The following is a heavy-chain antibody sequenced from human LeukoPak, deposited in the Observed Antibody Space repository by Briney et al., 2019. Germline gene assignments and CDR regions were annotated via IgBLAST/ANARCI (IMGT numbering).Heavy chain of an antibody. CDR1: GGSISSGAYY. J-gene: IGHJ4*02. V-gene: IGHV4-31*03. CDR2: IYYSGST. D-gene: IGHD3-22*01. CDR3: ARTLGSGYYLYYFDY. Sequence: PSETLSLTCTVSGGSISSGAYYWSWIRQHPGKGLEWIGYIYYSGSTYYNPSHKSRLTISIDTSENQFSLKLSSVTAADTAVYYCARTLGSGYYLYYFDYWGQGTLVTVSS.